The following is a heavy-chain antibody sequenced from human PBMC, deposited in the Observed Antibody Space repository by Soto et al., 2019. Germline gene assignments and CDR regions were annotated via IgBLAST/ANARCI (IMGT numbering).Heavy chain of an antibody. D-gene: IGHD6-19*01. V-gene: IGHV4-30-2*01. CDR1: GDSYSISTYS. J-gene: IGHJ5*02. Sequence: SETLSLTCNMSGDSYSISTYSWIWIRQPPGKALQWIGFIYQSGVTSYNPSLASRVSISLDRSNNQCSLKLKSVTAADTAVYFCAGMPYTSGLRFDPWGPGTLVTSPQ. CDR2: IYQSGVT. CDR3: AGMPYTSGLRFDP.